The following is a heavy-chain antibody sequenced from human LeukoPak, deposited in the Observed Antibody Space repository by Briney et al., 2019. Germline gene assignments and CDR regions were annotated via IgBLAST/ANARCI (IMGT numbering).Heavy chain of an antibody. CDR3: ARGRRSSYYYYYMDV. V-gene: IGHV3-21*01. D-gene: IGHD6-6*01. CDR1: GFTFSSYS. Sequence: GGSLRLSCAASGFTFSSYSMNWVRQAPGKGLEWVSSISTSSSYRYYADSVKGRFTISRDNAKNSLDLQMDSLRAEDTAVYYCARGRRSSYYYYYMDVWGKGTTVTVSS. J-gene: IGHJ6*03. CDR2: ISTSSSYR.